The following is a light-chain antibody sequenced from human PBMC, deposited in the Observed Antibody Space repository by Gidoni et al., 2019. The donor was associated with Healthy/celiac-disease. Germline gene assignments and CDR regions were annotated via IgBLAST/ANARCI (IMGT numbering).Light chain of an antibody. Sequence: QTVVTQEPSFSVSPGGTVTLTCGLSSGSVSTSYYPSWYQPTPGQAPRTLIYNTNSRSSGVPGRFSGSIVGNKAALTITGAQADDESDYYCVLYMGRGISVFGGGTKLTVL. CDR1: SGSVSTSYY. V-gene: IGLV8-61*01. J-gene: IGLJ3*02. CDR3: VLYMGRGISV. CDR2: NTN.